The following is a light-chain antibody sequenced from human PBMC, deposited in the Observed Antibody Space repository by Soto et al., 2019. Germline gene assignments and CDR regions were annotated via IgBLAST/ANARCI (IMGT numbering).Light chain of an antibody. Sequence: DIQMTQSPSSLSASVGDRVTITCRASQRVTNYLNWYQQKPGKAPILLIYSASTLQSRVPSRFSGSGSGTDFTLSISTLQPADFATYFCQQSYDTRMYTFGQGTKLEI. J-gene: IGKJ2*01. CDR1: QRVTNY. V-gene: IGKV1-39*01. CDR3: QQSYDTRMYT. CDR2: SAS.